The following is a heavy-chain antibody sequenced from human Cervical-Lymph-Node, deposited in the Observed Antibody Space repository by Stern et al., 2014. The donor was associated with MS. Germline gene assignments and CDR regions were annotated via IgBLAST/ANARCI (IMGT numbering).Heavy chain of an antibody. V-gene: IGHV1-18*01. Sequence: QVQLVQSGSEVKKPGASVQVSCKTSGFDFTTYTITWVRQAPGQGLEYMGWIAAYNGKTDYAQKFQGRVTMTIDPDPSTAKMELRGLRSDDTAVYYCARLQGCGGDCYCGYHWGQGTLVTVSS. CDR3: ARLQGCGGDCYCGYH. CDR1: GFDFTTYT. D-gene: IGHD2-21*02. J-gene: IGHJ5*02. CDR2: IAAYNGKT.